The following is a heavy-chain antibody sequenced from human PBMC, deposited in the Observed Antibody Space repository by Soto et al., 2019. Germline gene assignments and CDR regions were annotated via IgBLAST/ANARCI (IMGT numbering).Heavy chain of an antibody. CDR1: GFTFSSYG. D-gene: IGHD2-15*01. J-gene: IGHJ4*02. CDR3: ARDYLVVPHRVIDY. CDR2: IWYDGSNK. Sequence: QVQLVEAGGGVVQPGRSLRLSCAASGFTFSSYGMHWVRQAPGKGLEWVAVIWYDGSNKYYADSVKGRFTISRDNSKNTLYMQMNSRRAEDTAVYYWARDYLVVPHRVIDYWGQGTLVTVSS. V-gene: IGHV3-33*01.